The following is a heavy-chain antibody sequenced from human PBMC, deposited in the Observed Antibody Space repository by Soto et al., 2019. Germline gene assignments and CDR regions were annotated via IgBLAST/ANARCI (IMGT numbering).Heavy chain of an antibody. Sequence: QVQLQQWGAGLLKPSETLSLTCAVYGGSFSGYDWSWIRQPPGKGLEWIGEINHSGSTNYNPSLKSRVTISVDTSKNQFSLKLSSVTAADTAVYYCARGVQLWFGHWGQGTLVTVSS. CDR3: ARGVQLWFGH. CDR1: GGSFSGYD. CDR2: INHSGST. D-gene: IGHD5-18*01. V-gene: IGHV4-34*01. J-gene: IGHJ5*02.